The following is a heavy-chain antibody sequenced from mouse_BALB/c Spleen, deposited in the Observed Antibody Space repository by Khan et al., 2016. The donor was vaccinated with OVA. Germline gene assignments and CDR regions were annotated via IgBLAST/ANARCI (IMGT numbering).Heavy chain of an antibody. CDR2: IWSDGST. CDR1: GFSLTNYG. V-gene: IGHV2-6-1*01. J-gene: IGHJ4*01. D-gene: IGHD2-10*01. Sequence: VQLQESGPGLVAPSQSLSITCTISGFSLTNYGVHWVRQPPGKGLEGLVVIWSDGSTTYNSALKSRLIISKDNSQSQVFLKMNSLQTDDTAMYYCARQPYYHYYIMDYWGQGTSVTVSS. CDR3: ARQPYYHYYIMDY.